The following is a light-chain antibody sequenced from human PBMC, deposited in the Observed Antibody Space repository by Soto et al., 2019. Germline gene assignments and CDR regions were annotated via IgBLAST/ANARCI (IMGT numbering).Light chain of an antibody. CDR2: RNN. CDR3: AAWDDSLSGRV. V-gene: IGLV1-47*01. Sequence: QSVVTQPPSASGTPGQRVTISCSGSSSNIGSHYVYWYQQLPGTAPKLLIYRNNQRPSGVPDRFSGSKSGTSASLAISGLRSEDEAAYYCAAWDDSLSGRVFGGGTKLTVL. J-gene: IGLJ3*02. CDR1: SSNIGSHY.